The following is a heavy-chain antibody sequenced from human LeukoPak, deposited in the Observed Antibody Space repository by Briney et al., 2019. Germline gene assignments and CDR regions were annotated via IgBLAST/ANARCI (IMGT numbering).Heavy chain of an antibody. J-gene: IGHJ3*02. CDR2: IYSGGST. V-gene: IGHV3-66*02. CDR3: ARDQGPRDFTIFGVVGAFDI. Sequence: GGSLRLSCAASGFTVSSNYMSWVRQAPGKGLEWVSVIYSGGSTYYADSVKGRFTISRDNSKNTLYLQMNSLRAEDTAVYYCARDQGPRDFTIFGVVGAFDIWGQGTMVTVSS. CDR1: GFTVSSNY. D-gene: IGHD3-3*01.